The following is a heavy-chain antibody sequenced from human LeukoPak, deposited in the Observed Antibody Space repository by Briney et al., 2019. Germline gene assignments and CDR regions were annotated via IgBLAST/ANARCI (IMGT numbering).Heavy chain of an antibody. CDR1: GGTFSSYA. D-gene: IGHD5-12*01. Sequence: SVKVSCKASGGTFSSYAISWVRQAPGQGLEWMGGFIPIFGTANYAQKFQGRVTITADESTSTAYMELSSLRSEDTAVYYCASYPRVESGYDYDYYYGMDVWGKGTTVTVSS. J-gene: IGHJ6*04. V-gene: IGHV1-69*13. CDR2: FIPIFGTA. CDR3: ASYPRVESGYDYDYYYGMDV.